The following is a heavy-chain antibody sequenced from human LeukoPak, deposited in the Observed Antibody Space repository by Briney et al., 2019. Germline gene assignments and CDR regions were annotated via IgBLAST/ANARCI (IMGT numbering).Heavy chain of an antibody. J-gene: IGHJ4*02. CDR2: IRWDGDST. CDR1: GFTFDDYT. V-gene: IGHV3-43*01. D-gene: IGHD3-22*01. Sequence: GGSLRLSCAASGFTFDDYTMHWVRHAPGKGLEWVSLIRWDGDSTYYADSVKGRFTISRDNIKNSLFLEMNSLRTEDSALYYCAKAHYYDTTSFDSAFWGTRPLDYWGQGTLVTVSS. CDR3: AKAHYYDTTSFDSAFWGTRPLDY.